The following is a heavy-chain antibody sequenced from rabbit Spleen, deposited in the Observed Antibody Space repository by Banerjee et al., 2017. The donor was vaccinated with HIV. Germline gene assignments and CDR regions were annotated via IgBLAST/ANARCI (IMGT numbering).Heavy chain of an antibody. CDR3: ARDDGGSSRMARLDL. CDR2: IYGGSSGST. CDR1: GFSFSNSYW. Sequence: QEQLVESGGGLVQPEGSLTLTCTASGFSFSNSYWMHWIRQAPGKGLEWIGYIYGGSSGSTYYASWAKGRFTISKTSSTTVTLQMTSLTAADTATYFCARDDGGSSRMARLDLWGQGTLVTVS. J-gene: IGHJ3*01. D-gene: IGHD8-1*01. V-gene: IGHV1S45*01.